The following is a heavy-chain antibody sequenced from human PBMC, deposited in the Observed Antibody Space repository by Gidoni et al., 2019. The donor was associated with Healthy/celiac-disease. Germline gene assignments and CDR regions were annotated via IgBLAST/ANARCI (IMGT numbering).Heavy chain of an antibody. J-gene: IGHJ5*02. V-gene: IGHV1-2*06. D-gene: IGHD6-13*01. CDR1: GYPFTGYY. CDR3: ARDRRSSPGLFFDP. CDR2: IKPNSGGK. Sequence: QVQLVQSGAEVKKPGASVKVSCKASGYPFTGYYMYWVRQAPGQGLELMGRIKPNSGGKNYAQKFQGRVTMTRDTSISTAYMELSRLRSDDTAVYYCARDRRSSPGLFFDPWGQGTLVTVSS.